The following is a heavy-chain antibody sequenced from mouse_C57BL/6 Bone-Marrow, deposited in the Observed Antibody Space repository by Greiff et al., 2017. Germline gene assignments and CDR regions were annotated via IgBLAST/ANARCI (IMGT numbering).Heavy chain of an antibody. J-gene: IGHJ4*01. Sequence: QVQLQQPGTELVKPGASVKLSCKASGYTFTSYWMHWVKQRPGQGLEWIGNINPSNGGTNYNEKFKSKATLTVDKSSSTAYMQLSSLTSEDSAVYYFARSGTGQGYAMDYWGQGTSVTVSS. CDR3: ARSGTGQGYAMDY. D-gene: IGHD4-1*01. CDR2: INPSNGGT. CDR1: GYTFTSYW. V-gene: IGHV1-53*01.